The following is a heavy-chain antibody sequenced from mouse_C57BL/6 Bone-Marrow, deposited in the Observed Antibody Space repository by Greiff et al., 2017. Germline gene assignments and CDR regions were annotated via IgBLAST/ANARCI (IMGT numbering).Heavy chain of an antibody. V-gene: IGHV1-55*01. J-gene: IGHJ4*01. CDR2: IYPGSGST. CDR3: ARSDYPYAMDY. CDR1: GYTFTSYW. D-gene: IGHD2-13*01. Sequence: VKLQQPGAELVKPGASVKMSCKASGYTFTSYWIPWVKQRPGQGLEWIGDIYPGSGSTNYNEKFKSKATLTVDTSSSTAYMQRSSLTSEDSAVYYWARSDYPYAMDYWGQGTSVTVSS.